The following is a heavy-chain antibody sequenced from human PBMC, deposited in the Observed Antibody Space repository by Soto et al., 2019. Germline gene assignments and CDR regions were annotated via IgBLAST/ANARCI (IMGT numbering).Heavy chain of an antibody. J-gene: IGHJ4*02. CDR2: ISYDGSNK. CDR3: ARDISGVLRYFDY. CDR1: GFTFSSYA. Sequence: PGGSLRLSCAASGFTFSSYAMHWVRQAPGKGLEWVAVISYDGSNKYYADSVKGRFTISRDNSKNTLYLQMNSLRAEDTAVYYCARDISGVLRYFDYWGQGTLVTVSS. D-gene: IGHD3-9*01. V-gene: IGHV3-30-3*01.